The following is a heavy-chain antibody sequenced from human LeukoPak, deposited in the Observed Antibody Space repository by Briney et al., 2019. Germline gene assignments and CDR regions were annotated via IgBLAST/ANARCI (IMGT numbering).Heavy chain of an antibody. V-gene: IGHV1-2*02. D-gene: IGHD2-2*01. J-gene: IGHJ5*01. CDR1: GYTFSGYY. CDR2: INPNSGNT. Sequence: ASVKVSCKASGYTFSGYYIHWVRHAHGHGREWMGWINPNSGNTHYAQKFQGRVTMTRDTSSSTAYMDLNSLISDDTAVYYCARVQYQLLFEGNWCDCWGQGTLVTVSS. CDR3: ARVQYQLLFEGNWCDC.